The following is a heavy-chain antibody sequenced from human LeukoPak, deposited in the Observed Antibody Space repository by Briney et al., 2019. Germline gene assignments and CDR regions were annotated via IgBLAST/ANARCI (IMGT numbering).Heavy chain of an antibody. J-gene: IGHJ4*02. CDR1: GYTFTGYY. CDR3: AREKTVAGSKLFDY. D-gene: IGHD6-19*01. Sequence: ASVKVSCKASGYTFTGYYMHWVRQAPGQGLEWMGRINPNSGGTNYAQKFQGRVTMTRDTSIGTAYMELSRLRSDDTAVYYCAREKTVAGSKLFDYWGQGTLVTVSS. V-gene: IGHV1-2*06. CDR2: INPNSGGT.